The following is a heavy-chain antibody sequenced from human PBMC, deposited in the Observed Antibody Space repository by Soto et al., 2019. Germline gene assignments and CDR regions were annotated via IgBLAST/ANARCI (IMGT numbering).Heavy chain of an antibody. CDR1: GYTFTSYA. J-gene: IGHJ4*02. V-gene: IGHV1-3*01. CDR2: INAGNGNT. Sequence: QVQLVQSGAEVKKPGASVKVSCKASGYTFTSYAMHWVRQAPGQRLEWMGWINAGNGNTKYSQKFQGRVTITRDTTPRTAYMELSSQRSEDTAVYYCARVKAARKHIDYWGQGTLVTVSS. D-gene: IGHD6-6*01. CDR3: ARVKAARKHIDY.